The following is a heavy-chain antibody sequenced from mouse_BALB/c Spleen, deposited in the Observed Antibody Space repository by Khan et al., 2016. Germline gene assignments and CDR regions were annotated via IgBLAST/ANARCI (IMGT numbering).Heavy chain of an antibody. Sequence: VQLQQSGPELVKPGASVKVSCKASGYAFTSYNMYWVKQSHGKSLEWIGYIDPYNGGTNYNQKFKGKATLTVDKSSSTAFMHLNSLTSEDSAVXYCTGDRLGYAMEDWGRGTSGTVSS. CDR3: TGDRLGYAMED. V-gene: IGHV1S135*01. D-gene: IGHD3-3*01. J-gene: IGHJ4*01. CDR1: GYAFTSYN. CDR2: IDPYNGGT.